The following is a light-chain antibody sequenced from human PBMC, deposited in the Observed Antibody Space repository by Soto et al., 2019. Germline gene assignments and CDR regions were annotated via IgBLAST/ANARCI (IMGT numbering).Light chain of an antibody. V-gene: IGKV3-11*01. CDR1: QSVSSY. Sequence: EIVLTQSPATLSLSPGERATLSCRASQSVSSYLAWYQQKPGQAPRLLIYDASNRATGIPDRFNGSGSGTDFTLTISSLEPKYFSVYYCQQRSNWHRMYTFDHGTKQEIK. CDR2: DAS. J-gene: IGKJ2*01. CDR3: QQRSNWHRMYT.